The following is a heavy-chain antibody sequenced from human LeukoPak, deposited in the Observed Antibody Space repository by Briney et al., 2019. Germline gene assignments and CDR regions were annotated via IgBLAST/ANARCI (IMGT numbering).Heavy chain of an antibody. CDR3: ARGIFGMVINGFDI. V-gene: IGHV4-61*01. D-gene: IGHD3-3*01. J-gene: IGHJ3*02. CDR2: INYSETT. Sequence: SETLSLTCSVSGGSVSSGISYWSWIRQPPGKGLEWIGYINYSETTNYNPSLKRRVTISVDTSRNQFSLRLSSVTAADTAVYYCARGIFGMVINGFDIWGQGTMVTVSS. CDR1: GGSVSSGISY.